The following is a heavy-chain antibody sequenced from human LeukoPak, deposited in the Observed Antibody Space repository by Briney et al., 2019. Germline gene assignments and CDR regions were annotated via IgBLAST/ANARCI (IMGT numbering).Heavy chain of an antibody. V-gene: IGHV1-46*01. Sequence: ASVKVPCKASGYTFTSYYMHWVRQAPGQGLEWMGIINPSGGSTSYAQKFQGRVTMTRDTSTSTVYMELSSLRSEDTAVYYCARDQIAARSIAYYYYYGMDVWGQGTTVTVSS. J-gene: IGHJ6*02. CDR1: GYTFTSYY. D-gene: IGHD6-6*01. CDR3: ARDQIAARSIAYYYYYGMDV. CDR2: INPSGGST.